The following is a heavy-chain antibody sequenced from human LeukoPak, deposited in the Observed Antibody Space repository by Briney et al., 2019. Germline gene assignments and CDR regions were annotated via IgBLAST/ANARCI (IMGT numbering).Heavy chain of an antibody. CDR3: ARTAAYCGGDCYFIPDY. V-gene: IGHV4-59*01. CDR2: IYYSGST. D-gene: IGHD2-21*02. CDR1: GGSISSYY. J-gene: IGHJ4*02. Sequence: SETLSLTCTVSGGSISSYYWSWIRQPPGKGLEWIGYIYYSGSTNYNPSLKSRVTISVDTSKNQFSLKLSSVTAADTAVYYCARTAAYCGGDCYFIPDYWGQGTLVTVSS.